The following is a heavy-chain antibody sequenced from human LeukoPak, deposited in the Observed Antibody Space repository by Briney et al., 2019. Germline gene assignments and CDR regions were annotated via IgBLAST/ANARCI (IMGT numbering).Heavy chain of an antibody. CDR2: INHSGST. V-gene: IGHV4-34*01. D-gene: IGHD2-2*01. CDR1: GGSFSGYY. Sequence: SETLSLTCAVYGGSFSGYYWSWIRQPPGKGLEWIGEINHSGSTNYNPSLKSRVTISVDTSKNQFSLKLSSVTAADTAVYYCAREYYCSSTSCHTQPDAFDIWGQGTMVTVSS. CDR3: AREYYCSSTSCHTQPDAFDI. J-gene: IGHJ3*02.